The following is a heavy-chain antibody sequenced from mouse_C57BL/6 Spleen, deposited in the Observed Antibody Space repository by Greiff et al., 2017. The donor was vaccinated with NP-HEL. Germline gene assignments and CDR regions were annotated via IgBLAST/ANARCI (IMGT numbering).Heavy chain of an antibody. Sequence: VQLQQPGAELVRPGTSVKLSCKASGYTFTSYWMHWVKQRPGQGLEWIGLIDPADSYTNYNQKFKGKATLTVDTSSSTTYMQLSSLTSEDSAVYYCARSYGSSGDYYFDDWGQGTTLTVSS. D-gene: IGHD1-1*01. CDR1: GYTFTSYW. V-gene: IGHV1-59*01. J-gene: IGHJ2*01. CDR2: IDPADSYT. CDR3: ARSYGSSGDYYFDD.